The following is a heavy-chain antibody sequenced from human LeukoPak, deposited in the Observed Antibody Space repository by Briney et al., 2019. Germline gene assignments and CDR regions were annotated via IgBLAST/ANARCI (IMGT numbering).Heavy chain of an antibody. CDR2: INHSGST. V-gene: IGHV4-34*01. CDR3: ARGRYDFWSGYSLPLNWFDP. D-gene: IGHD3-3*01. CDR1: GGSFSGYY. J-gene: IGHJ5*02. Sequence: SETLSLTCAVYGGSFSGYYWSWIRRPPGKGLEWIGEINHSGSTNYNPSLKSRVTISVDTSKNQFSLKLSSVTAADTAVYYCARGRYDFWSGYSLPLNWFDPWGQGILVTVSS.